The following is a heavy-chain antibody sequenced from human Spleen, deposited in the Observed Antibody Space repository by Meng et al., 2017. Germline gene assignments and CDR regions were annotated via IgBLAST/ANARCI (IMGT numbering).Heavy chain of an antibody. V-gene: IGHV5-51*01. CDR2: IYPVDSDT. D-gene: IGHD6-13*01. J-gene: IGHJ3*02. CDR1: GYSFSIYW. CDR3: ARPRHSSDAFDI. Sequence: GESLKISCKASGYSFSIYWIGWVRQMPGKGLEWMGIIYPVDSDTRYSPSFQGQVTISADKSISTAYLQWSSLKASDTAMYYCARPRHSSDAFDIWGQGTMVTVSS.